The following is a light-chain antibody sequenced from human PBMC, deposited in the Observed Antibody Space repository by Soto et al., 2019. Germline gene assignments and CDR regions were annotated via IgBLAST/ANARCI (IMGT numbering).Light chain of an antibody. CDR1: QSISSW. V-gene: IGKV1-5*03. J-gene: IGKJ2*01. Sequence: IQIPQSPSTLSASVGDRVTITCRASQSISSWLAWYQQTKGKAPKLLIYKASSLESGVPSRFRGSGSWTEFTLTISRLQPDDVSTYYCQQYNSYSYTFGQGTKVDIK. CDR3: QQYNSYSYT. CDR2: KAS.